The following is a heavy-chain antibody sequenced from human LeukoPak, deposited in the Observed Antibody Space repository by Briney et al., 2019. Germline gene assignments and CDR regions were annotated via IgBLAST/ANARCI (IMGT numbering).Heavy chain of an antibody. D-gene: IGHD3-10*01. J-gene: IGHJ4*02. V-gene: IGHV4-59*08. CDR2: IYYSGST. CDR1: GGSISSYY. CDR3: ARHRWSSGSYYVFDY. Sequence: SETLSLTCTVSGGSISSYYWSWIRQPPGKGLEWIGYIYYSGSTNYNPSLKSRVTISVDTSKNQSSLKLSSVTAADTAVYYCARHRWSSGSYYVFDYWGQGTLVTVSS.